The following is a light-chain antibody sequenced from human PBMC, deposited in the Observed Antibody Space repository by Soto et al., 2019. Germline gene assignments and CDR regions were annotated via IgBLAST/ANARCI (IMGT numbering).Light chain of an antibody. CDR3: QQYNNWPRRT. CDR1: QSVSSN. Sequence: EIVLTQSAGTLSLSPGERATFSCRASQSVSSNYLAWYQQKPGQAPRLLIYGASTRVTGIPARFSGSGSGTEFTLTISSLQSEDFAVYYCQQYNNWPRRTFGQGTKVDIK. V-gene: IGKV3-15*01. CDR2: GAS. J-gene: IGKJ1*01.